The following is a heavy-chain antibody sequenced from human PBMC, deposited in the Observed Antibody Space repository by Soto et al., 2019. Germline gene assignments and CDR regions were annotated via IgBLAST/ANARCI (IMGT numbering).Heavy chain of an antibody. D-gene: IGHD6-6*01. CDR3: ARRRARLDYCYGMDV. CDR1: GFSLSTSGVG. CDR2: IYWDDDK. V-gene: IGHV2-5*02. J-gene: IGHJ6*02. Sequence: QITLKESGPTLVKPTQTLTLTCTFSGFSLSTSGVGVGWIRQPPGKALEWLALIYWDDDKRYSPSLKSRLTIXXFXSXXEVVLTMNNMDPVDTATYYYARRRARLDYCYGMDVWGQGTTVTVSS.